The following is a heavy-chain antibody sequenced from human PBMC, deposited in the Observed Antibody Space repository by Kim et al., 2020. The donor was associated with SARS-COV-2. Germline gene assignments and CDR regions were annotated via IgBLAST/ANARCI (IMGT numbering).Heavy chain of an antibody. CDR2: IYYSGST. CDR3: AGGGYDYVWGSYRPDYGYCYRDV. J-gene: IGHJ6*03. CDR1: GGSISSYY. Sequence: SETLSLTCTVSGGSISSYYWSWIRQPPGKGLEWIGYIYYSGSTNYNPSLKSRVTISVDTSKNQYSLKLSSVTAADTAVYYCAGGGYDYVWGSYRPDYGYCYRDVWGKGTTVTVSS. D-gene: IGHD3-16*02. V-gene: IGHV4-59*01.